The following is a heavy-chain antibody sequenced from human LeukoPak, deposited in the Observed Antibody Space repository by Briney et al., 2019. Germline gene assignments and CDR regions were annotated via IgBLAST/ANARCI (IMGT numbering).Heavy chain of an antibody. CDR3: ANLGSHDYGNNWFDP. Sequence: PGGSLRLSCAASGFTFSNAWMNWVRQAPGKGLEWVGRIKSKTDGGTTDYAAPVKGRFTISRDDSKNTLYLQMNSLRAEDTAVYYCANLGSHDYGNNWFDPWGQGTLVTVSS. J-gene: IGHJ5*02. V-gene: IGHV3-15*07. CDR2: IKSKTDGGTT. CDR1: GFTFSNAW. D-gene: IGHD4-17*01.